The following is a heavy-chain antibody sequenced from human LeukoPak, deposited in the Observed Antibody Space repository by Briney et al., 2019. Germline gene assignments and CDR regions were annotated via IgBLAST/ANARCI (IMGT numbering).Heavy chain of an antibody. CDR1: GYSFTSYW. J-gene: IGHJ4*02. D-gene: IGHD1-26*01. Sequence: GEALKISCKGSGYSFTSYWIGWVRQMPGKGLVWMGIIYPCDSVTRCSPSFQGHVSISGDKSISTAYLQWIGLNASQPGIYYCPRRRIVGATSELDYWRQGPLVTVFS. CDR3: PRRRIVGATSELDY. CDR2: IYPCDSVT. V-gene: IGHV5-51*01.